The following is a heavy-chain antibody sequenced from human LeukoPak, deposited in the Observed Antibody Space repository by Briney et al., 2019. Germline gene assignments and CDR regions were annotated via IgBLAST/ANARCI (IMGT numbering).Heavy chain of an antibody. Sequence: PGGSLRLSCAASGFTFSSYSMNWVRQAPGKGLEWVSYISSSSSTIYYADSVKGRSTISRDNAKNSLYLQMNSLRAEDTAVYYCAREMDYYGMDVWGQGTTVTVSS. CDR1: GFTFSSYS. CDR3: AREMDYYGMDV. V-gene: IGHV3-48*01. CDR2: ISSSSSTI. D-gene: IGHD2-8*01. J-gene: IGHJ6*02.